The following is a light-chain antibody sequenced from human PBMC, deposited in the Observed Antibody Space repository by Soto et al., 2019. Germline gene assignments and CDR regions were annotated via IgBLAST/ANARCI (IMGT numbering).Light chain of an antibody. Sequence: DIQMTQSPSTLSASVGDRVTIACRASQSISTWLAWYQQNPGNAPKLLIYQASSLQSGVPSRFSGSGSGTEFTLTISSLQPDDFATYYCQQYNTYPLTFVGGTKVEIK. CDR3: QQYNTYPLT. CDR2: QAS. J-gene: IGKJ4*01. CDR1: QSISTW. V-gene: IGKV1-5*03.